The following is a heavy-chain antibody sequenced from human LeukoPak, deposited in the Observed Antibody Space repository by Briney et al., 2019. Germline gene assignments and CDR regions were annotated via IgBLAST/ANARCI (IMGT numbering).Heavy chain of an antibody. D-gene: IGHD2-2*01. CDR3: ARDACSSTSCTLKYFDY. J-gene: IGHJ4*02. CDR2: ISSSSSYI. V-gene: IGHV3-21*01. Sequence: PGGSLRLSCAASGFTFSSYSMNWVRQAPGKGLEWVSSISSSSSYIYYADSVKGRFTISRDNSKNTLYLQMNSLRAEDTAVYYCARDACSSTSCTLKYFDYWGQGTLVTVSS. CDR1: GFTFSSYS.